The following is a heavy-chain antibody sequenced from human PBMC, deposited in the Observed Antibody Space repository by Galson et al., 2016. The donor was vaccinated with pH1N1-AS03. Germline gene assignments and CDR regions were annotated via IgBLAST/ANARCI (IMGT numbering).Heavy chain of an antibody. CDR2: ISWDSGNI. Sequence: SLRLSCAASGFTFDDYAMHWVRQAPGKRLEWVSGISWDSGNIDYADSVKGRFTISRDNAKNSLYLQMNSLRAEDTAFYYCAKSPGYCSAGSCSDQGYFDHWGQGTLVTVSS. V-gene: IGHV3-9*01. J-gene: IGHJ4*01. CDR1: GFTFDDYA. D-gene: IGHD2-15*01. CDR3: AKSPGYCSAGSCSDQGYFDH.